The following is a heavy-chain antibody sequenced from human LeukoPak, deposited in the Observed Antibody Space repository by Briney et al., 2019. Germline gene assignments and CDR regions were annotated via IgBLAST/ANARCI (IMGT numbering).Heavy chain of an antibody. D-gene: IGHD4-17*01. V-gene: IGHV4-39*07. CDR2: IYYSGST. CDR3: ARVRSTVTTEFDY. J-gene: IGHJ4*02. CDR1: GGSISSYY. Sequence: PSETLSLTCTVSGGSISSYYWSWIRQPPGKGLEWIGSIYYSGSTYYNPSLKSRVTISVDTSKNQFSLKLSSVTAADTAVYYCARVRSTVTTEFDYWGQGTLVTVSS.